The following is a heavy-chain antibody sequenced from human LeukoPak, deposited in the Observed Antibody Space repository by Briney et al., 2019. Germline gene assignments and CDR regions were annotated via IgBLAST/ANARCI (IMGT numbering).Heavy chain of an antibody. Sequence: GRSLRPSCAASGFTFSSYAMHWVRQAPGKGLEWVAVISYDGSNKYYADSVKGRFTISRDNSKNTLYLQMNSLRAEDTAVYYCARDEGLITGSHFDYWGQGTLVTVSS. V-gene: IGHV3-30-3*01. CDR3: ARDEGLITGSHFDY. J-gene: IGHJ4*02. D-gene: IGHD1-20*01. CDR1: GFTFSSYA. CDR2: ISYDGSNK.